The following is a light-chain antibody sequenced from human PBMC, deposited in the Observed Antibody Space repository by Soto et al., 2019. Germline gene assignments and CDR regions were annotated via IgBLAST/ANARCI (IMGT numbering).Light chain of an antibody. J-gene: IGKJ1*01. CDR2: GPS. CDR1: QSVSSY. CDR3: QQYGPSPT. V-gene: IGKV3-20*01. Sequence: EIVLTQSPATVSLSQGERATLSCRASQSVSSYLVWYQQKPGQAPRLLVYGPSTRATGIPDRFSGSGSGTEFTLTITRLDPEDFAVYFCQQYGPSPTFGQRTKVDI.